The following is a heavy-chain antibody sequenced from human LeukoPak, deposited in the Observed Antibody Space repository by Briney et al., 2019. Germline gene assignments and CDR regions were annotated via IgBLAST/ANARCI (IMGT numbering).Heavy chain of an antibody. CDR3: ARDAYYSSGTYFDS. V-gene: IGHV3-30*01. CDR2: ISKDGSDK. D-gene: IGHD3-10*01. J-gene: IGHJ4*02. Sequence: GSLRLSCAASGFTFTNYAMHWVRQAPGKGLEWVTVISKDGSDKIYADSVKGRFTISRDNSMNTLFLQMNSLRTDDTAVYFCARDAYYSSGTYFDSWGQGTLVTVSS. CDR1: GFTFTNYA.